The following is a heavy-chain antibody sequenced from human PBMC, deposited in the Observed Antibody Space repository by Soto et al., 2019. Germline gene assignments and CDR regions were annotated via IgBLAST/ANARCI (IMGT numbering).Heavy chain of an antibody. D-gene: IGHD3-3*01. V-gene: IGHV1-18*01. Sequence: VKVSCKASGYTFTSYGISWVRQAPGQGLEWMGWISAYNGNTNYAQKLQGRVTMTTDTSTSTAYMELRSLRSDDTAVYYCARDTDYDFWSGSPGLYGMDVWGQGTTVTVSS. CDR1: GYTFTSYG. J-gene: IGHJ6*02. CDR2: ISAYNGNT. CDR3: ARDTDYDFWSGSPGLYGMDV.